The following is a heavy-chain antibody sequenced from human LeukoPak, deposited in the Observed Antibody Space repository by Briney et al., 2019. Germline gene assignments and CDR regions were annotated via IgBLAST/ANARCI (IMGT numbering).Heavy chain of an antibody. V-gene: IGHV1-2*02. Sequence: APVKVSCKASGGTFSSYAISWVRQAPGQGLEWLGWINPNSGGTNYVQKFQGRVTMTRDTSISTAYLELSRLRSDDTAVYYCGLTVTYSYGMDVWGQGPRSPSP. J-gene: IGHJ6*02. CDR3: GLTVTYSYGMDV. CDR1: GGTFSSYA. CDR2: INPNSGGT. D-gene: IGHD4-17*01.